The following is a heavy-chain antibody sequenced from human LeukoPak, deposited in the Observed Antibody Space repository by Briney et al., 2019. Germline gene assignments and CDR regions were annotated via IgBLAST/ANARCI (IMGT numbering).Heavy chain of an antibody. J-gene: IGHJ4*01. V-gene: IGHV2-5*01. Sequence: SGPTLANPSQPLTLTYTFSAFSLSSRAAAVGWIREPPGNALEWLAFIYWNDDKRYSASLKSRLTITKTTSKNQVVLTMTNMDPVDTATYYCAHTGSSYEYFDYCGDGTLCTVSS. CDR1: AFSLSSRAAA. CDR3: AHTGSSYEYFDY. CDR2: IYWNDDK. D-gene: IGHD6-13*01.